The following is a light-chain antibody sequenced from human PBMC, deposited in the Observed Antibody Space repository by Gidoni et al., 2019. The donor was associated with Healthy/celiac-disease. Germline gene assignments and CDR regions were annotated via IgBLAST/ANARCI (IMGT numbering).Light chain of an antibody. CDR2: WAS. J-gene: IGKJ1*01. V-gene: IGKV4-1*01. Sequence: DIVMTQSPDSRAVSLGERATINCKSSQSVLYSSNNKNYVAWYQQKPGQPPKLLIYWASTRESGVPDRFSGSGSGTDFTLTISSLQAEDVAVYYCQQYYSTLWTFGQGTKVEIK. CDR1: QSVLYSSNNKNY. CDR3: QQYYSTLWT.